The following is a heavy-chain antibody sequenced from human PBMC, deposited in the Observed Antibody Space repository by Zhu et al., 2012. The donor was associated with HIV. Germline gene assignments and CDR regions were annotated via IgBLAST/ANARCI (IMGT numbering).Heavy chain of an antibody. CDR2: IYHSGTT. Sequence: QVQLQESGPGSVKPSKTLSLICSISGYSMRSGYYWGWIRQSPGKDLEWIGSIYHSGTTHYNPSLRSRVTILVDMSEKEFSLKLTSVTAADTAVYYCARGGYYYNSLGAFDLWGQGTTVTVSS. J-gene: IGHJ3*01. D-gene: IGHD3-22*01. CDR1: GYSMRSGYY. V-gene: IGHV4-38-2*02. CDR3: ARGGYYYNSLGAFDL.